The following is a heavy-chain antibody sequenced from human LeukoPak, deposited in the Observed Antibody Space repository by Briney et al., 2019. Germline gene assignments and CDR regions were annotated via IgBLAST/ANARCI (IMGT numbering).Heavy chain of an antibody. J-gene: IGHJ4*02. CDR1: GFTFSSYS. CDR3: ARDRWELLRSVDY. CDR2: IGSTGAYI. V-gene: IGHV3-21*01. D-gene: IGHD2-15*01. Sequence: GGSLRLSCAASGFTFSSYSMNWVRQAPGKGLEWLSSIGSTGAYIFYADSVKGRFTISRDNAKNSLYLQMNSLRAEDTAVYYCARDRWELLRSVDYWGQGTLVTVSS.